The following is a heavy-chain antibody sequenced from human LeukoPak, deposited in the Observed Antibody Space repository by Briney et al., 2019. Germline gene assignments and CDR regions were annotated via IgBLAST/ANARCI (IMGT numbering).Heavy chain of an antibody. J-gene: IGHJ1*01. V-gene: IGHV4-39*01. CDR2: IYYRGST. Sequence: PSETLSLTCIVSGGSISSNNYDWGWIRQPPGKGLEWIGTIYYRGSTYYNPSLKSRVTISVDTSKNQFSLKLSSVTAADTAVYYCASIQDYYDSSGYYYYREYFQHWGQGTLVTVSS. CDR1: GGSISSNNYD. CDR3: ASIQDYYDSSGYYYYREYFQH. D-gene: IGHD3-22*01.